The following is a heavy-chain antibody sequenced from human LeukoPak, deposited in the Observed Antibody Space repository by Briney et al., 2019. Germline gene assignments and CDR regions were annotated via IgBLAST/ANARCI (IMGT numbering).Heavy chain of an antibody. CDR2: INHSGST. V-gene: IGHV4-34*01. D-gene: IGHD5-24*01. CDR1: GGSFSGYY. Sequence: PSETLSLTCAVYGGSFSGYYWSWIRQPPGKGLEWIGEINHSGSTNYNPSLKSRVTISVDTSKNQFSLKLSSVTAADTAVYYCARGAPRWLQARAFDIWGQGTMVTVSS. J-gene: IGHJ3*02. CDR3: ARGAPRWLQARAFDI.